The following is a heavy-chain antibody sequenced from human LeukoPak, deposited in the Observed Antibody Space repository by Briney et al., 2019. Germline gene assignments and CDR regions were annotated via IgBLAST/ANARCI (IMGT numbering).Heavy chain of an antibody. D-gene: IGHD3-3*01. Sequence: PGGSLRLSCAASGFTFSSYSMNWVRQAPGKGLEWVSSINSSSSYIYYADSVKGRFTISRDNAKNSLYLQMNSLRAEDTAVYYCASLPTYYDFWSGLEGDNYWGQGTLATVSS. V-gene: IGHV3-21*01. CDR2: INSSSSYI. CDR3: ASLPTYYDFWSGLEGDNY. CDR1: GFTFSSYS. J-gene: IGHJ4*02.